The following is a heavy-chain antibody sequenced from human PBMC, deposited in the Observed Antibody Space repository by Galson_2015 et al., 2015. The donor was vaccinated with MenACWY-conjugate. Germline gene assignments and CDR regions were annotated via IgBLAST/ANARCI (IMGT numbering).Heavy chain of an antibody. CDR1: GFTFSSYA. V-gene: IGHV3-30*04. CDR3: AREWRGSGYYFLFGSNFDY. Sequence: LRLSCAASGFTFSSYAMHWVRQAPGKGLEWVAVISYDGSNKYYADSVKGRFTISRDNSKNTLYLQMNSLRAEDTAVYYCAREWRGSGYYFLFGSNFDYWGQGTLVTVSS. CDR2: ISYDGSNK. D-gene: IGHD3-22*01. J-gene: IGHJ4*02.